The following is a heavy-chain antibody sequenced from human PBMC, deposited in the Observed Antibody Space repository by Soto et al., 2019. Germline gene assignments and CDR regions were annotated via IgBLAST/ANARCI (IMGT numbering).Heavy chain of an antibody. V-gene: IGHV1-8*01. J-gene: IGHJ5*02. CDR1: GYTFTSYD. D-gene: IGHD6-25*01. CDR3: ARGRLRFTHNWFDP. CDR2: MNPNSGNT. Sequence: QVQLVQSGAEVKKPGASVKVSCKASGYTFTSYDINWVRQATGQGLEWMGWMNPNSGNTGYAQKFEGRVTMTRNTSISTAYMELSSLRSEDTAVYYCARGRLRFTHNWFDPWGQGTLVTVSS.